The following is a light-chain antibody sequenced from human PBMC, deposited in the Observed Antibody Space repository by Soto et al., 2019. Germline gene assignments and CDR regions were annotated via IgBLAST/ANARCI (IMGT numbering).Light chain of an antibody. Sequence: QSVLTQPPSVSAAPGQKVTISCSGTSSNIGNNDVSWYQQLPGTAPKLLIYDSNRRPLGIPDRFSGSKSGTSATLGIAGLQTGDEADYYCGTWDSSLSAVYVFGTGTKLTVL. V-gene: IGLV1-51*01. CDR1: SSNIGNND. CDR3: GTWDSSLSAVYV. J-gene: IGLJ1*01. CDR2: DSN.